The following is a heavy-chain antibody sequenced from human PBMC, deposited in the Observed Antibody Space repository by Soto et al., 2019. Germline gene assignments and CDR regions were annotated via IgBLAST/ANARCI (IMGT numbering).Heavy chain of an antibody. Sequence: EVQLVESGGGLVQPGGSLRLSCAASGFTFSMYDMHWVRQATGKGLEWVSGIGTAGDTYYPGSVKGRFTISRENAKNSLYLEMNSLRAGDTAVYYCAREGDYYGSALDPWGQGTLVIVSS. CDR3: AREGDYYGSALDP. CDR1: GFTFSMYD. J-gene: IGHJ5*02. CDR2: IGTAGDT. V-gene: IGHV3-13*01. D-gene: IGHD3-10*01.